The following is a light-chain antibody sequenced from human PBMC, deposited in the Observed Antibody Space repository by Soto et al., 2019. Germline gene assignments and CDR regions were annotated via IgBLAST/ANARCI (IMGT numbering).Light chain of an antibody. J-gene: IGKJ3*01. Sequence: DIQMTQSPTSLSASVGDRVTITCRASQGIRNFVAWYQQKPGKAPKLLIYAAYTLQSGVPARFSGSGSGTDFTLTINSLQPEDVATYSCQKYSSVPVFGPGTKVEIQ. V-gene: IGKV1-27*01. CDR1: QGIRNF. CDR3: QKYSSVPV. CDR2: AAY.